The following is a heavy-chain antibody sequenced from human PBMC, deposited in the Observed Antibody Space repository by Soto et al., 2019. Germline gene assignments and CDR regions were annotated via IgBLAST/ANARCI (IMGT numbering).Heavy chain of an antibody. V-gene: IGHV3-74*01. J-gene: IGHJ4*02. CDR2: VYGDGSST. Sequence: EVQLVESGGGLVQPGGSLRLSCAASGFTFSSYWMHWVRQAPGKGLVWVSRVYGDGSSTSYADSVKGRFTISRDNAKNALYLQMHSLRVEDTAVYYCARGGPYSSAEVDYWGQGTLVTVSS. D-gene: IGHD6-25*01. CDR3: ARGGPYSSAEVDY. CDR1: GFTFSSYW.